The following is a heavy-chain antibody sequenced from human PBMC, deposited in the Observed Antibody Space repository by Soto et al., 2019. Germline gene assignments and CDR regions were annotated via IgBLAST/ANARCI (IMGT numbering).Heavy chain of an antibody. Sequence: QVQLVQSGAEVKKPGASVKVSCKASGYTFTSYGISWVRQAPGQGLEWMGWISAYNGNTNYAQKFQGRVTMTTHTPTSTAYMELRSKRSDDTAVYCCARGGKYCTTGVCSFSGMEVWGQGTTVTVSS. CDR1: GYTFTSYG. J-gene: IGHJ6*02. V-gene: IGHV1-18*01. D-gene: IGHD2-8*01. CDR2: ISAYNGNT. CDR3: ARGGKYCTTGVCSFSGMEV.